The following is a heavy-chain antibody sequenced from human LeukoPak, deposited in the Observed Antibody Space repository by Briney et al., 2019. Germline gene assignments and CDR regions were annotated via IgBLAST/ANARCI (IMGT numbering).Heavy chain of an antibody. CDR2: MSPNSGDT. V-gene: IGHV1-8*02. D-gene: IGHD7-27*01. Sequence: ASVKVSCKASGYTFTGYYMHWVRQAPGQRPEWTGWMSPNSGDTGYAQKFQDRVTMTRNTSISTAYMELSSLRSDDTAVYYCARGPPNWGYDYWGPGTLVTVSS. CDR3: ARGPPNWGYDY. J-gene: IGHJ4*02. CDR1: GYTFTGYY.